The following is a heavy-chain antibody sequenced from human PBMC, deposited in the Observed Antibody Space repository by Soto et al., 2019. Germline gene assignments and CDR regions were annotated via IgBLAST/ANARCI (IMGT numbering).Heavy chain of an antibody. D-gene: IGHD3-22*01. J-gene: IGHJ4*01. V-gene: IGHV4-30-4*01. Sequence: QVQLQESGPGLVKPSQTLSLTCTVSGGSISSGDYYWSWIRQPPGKGLAWIGYIYYSGSTYYNPSLKSRVTISVDKSKNQFSLKLSSVTAADTAVYYCAREASYYDSSGSDDWGHGTLVTGSS. CDR1: GGSISSGDYY. CDR2: IYYSGST. CDR3: AREASYYDSSGSDD.